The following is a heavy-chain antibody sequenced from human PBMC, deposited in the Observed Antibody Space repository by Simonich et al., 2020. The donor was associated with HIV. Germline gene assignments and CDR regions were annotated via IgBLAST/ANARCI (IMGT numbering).Heavy chain of an antibody. CDR3: VRVSIAAAHRHFDY. J-gene: IGHJ4*02. CDR2: INPNRGGT. Sequence: QVQLVQSGAEVKKPGASVKVSCKTSGYTLTAYYMHGGRQAPGQGREWMGRINPNRGGTNYAQKFQGRVTMTRDTSISTAYMELSRLSSDDTAVYYCVRVSIAAAHRHFDYWGQGTLVTVSS. CDR1: GYTLTAYY. V-gene: IGHV1-2*06. D-gene: IGHD6-13*01.